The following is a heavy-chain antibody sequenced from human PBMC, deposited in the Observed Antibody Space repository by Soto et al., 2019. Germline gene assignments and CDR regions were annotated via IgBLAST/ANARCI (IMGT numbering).Heavy chain of an antibody. V-gene: IGHV4-39*01. CDR3: AGYESAFDI. J-gene: IGHJ3*02. Sequence: PSETLSLTCTVSGGSISSSSYYWGWIRQPPGKGLEWIGSIYYSGSTYYNPSLKSRVTISVDTSKNQFSLKLSSVTAADTAVYYCAGYESAFDIWGQGTMVTVSS. CDR1: GGSISSSSYY. CDR2: IYYSGST. D-gene: IGHD3-3*01.